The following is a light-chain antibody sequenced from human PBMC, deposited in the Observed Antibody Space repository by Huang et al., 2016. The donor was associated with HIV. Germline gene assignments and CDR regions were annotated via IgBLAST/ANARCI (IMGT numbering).Light chain of an antibody. CDR1: QSVSTF. Sequence: EIVLTQSPATLSLSPGESATLSCRASQSVSTFLAWYQQKPGQAPRLLIYEASNRATGIHARFRGSGSVTDFTRTISSLEPEDFAVYYCQHRNTWPTFGPGTKVD. V-gene: IGKV3-11*01. CDR2: EAS. CDR3: QHRNTWPT. J-gene: IGKJ3*01.